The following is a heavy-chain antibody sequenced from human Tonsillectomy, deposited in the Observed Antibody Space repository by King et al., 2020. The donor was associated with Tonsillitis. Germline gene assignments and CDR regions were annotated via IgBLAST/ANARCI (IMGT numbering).Heavy chain of an antibody. CDR1: GFTFGDYA. D-gene: IGHD3-10*01. J-gene: IGHJ4*02. V-gene: IGHV3-49*03. CDR2: IRSKVYGGTT. CDR3: TRDVEADYYGSGSSPYFDY. Sequence: VQLVESGGGLVQPGRSLRLSCTASGFTFGDYAMNWFRQAPGKGLEWVGFIRSKVYGGTTDYAASVKGRFTISRDDSKTMAYLQMNSLKTEDTAVYYCTRDVEADYYGSGSSPYFDYWGQGTLVTVSS.